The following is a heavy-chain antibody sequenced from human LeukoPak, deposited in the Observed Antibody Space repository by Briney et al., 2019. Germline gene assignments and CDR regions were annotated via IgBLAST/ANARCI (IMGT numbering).Heavy chain of an antibody. V-gene: IGHV3-33*01. Sequence: GGSLRLSCAASGFTXXSYGMPWVRQAPXXXLEWVEVIWYDGSNKYYADSVKGRFTISRDNSKNTLYLQMNSLRAEDTAVYYCARGDDVDIVATGPLGDYWGQGTLVTVSS. CDR2: IWYDGSNK. CDR3: ARGDDVDIVATGPLGDY. CDR1: GFTXXSYG. D-gene: IGHD5-12*01. J-gene: IGHJ4*02.